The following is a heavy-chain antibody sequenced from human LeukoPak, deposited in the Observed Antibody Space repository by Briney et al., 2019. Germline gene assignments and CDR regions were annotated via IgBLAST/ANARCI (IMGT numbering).Heavy chain of an antibody. Sequence: GGSLRLSCVASGFTFSTYAMNWIRQAPGRGLEWVAYFGSTGTIHYADSMRGRFTISRDNAEMSLFLHMNSLRVDDTAVYYCARSNGLRYFDRWGQGTLVTVSS. CDR2: FGSTGTI. CDR1: GFTFSTYA. CDR3: ARSNGLRYFDR. J-gene: IGHJ4*02. D-gene: IGHD2-8*01. V-gene: IGHV3-48*03.